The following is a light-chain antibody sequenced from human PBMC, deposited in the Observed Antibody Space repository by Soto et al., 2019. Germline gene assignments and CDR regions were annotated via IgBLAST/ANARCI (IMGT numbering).Light chain of an antibody. J-gene: IGKJ3*01. V-gene: IGKV3-11*01. CDR2: DAS. CDR1: QSVRSN. Sequence: EIVLTQSPGTLSLSPGDTATLSCRASQSVRSNFLAWYQHKPGQAPRLLIHDASNRATGIPARFSGSGSGTDFTLTISSLEPEDFAVYYCQQRSNWPPEFTFGPGTKVDIK. CDR3: QQRSNWPPEFT.